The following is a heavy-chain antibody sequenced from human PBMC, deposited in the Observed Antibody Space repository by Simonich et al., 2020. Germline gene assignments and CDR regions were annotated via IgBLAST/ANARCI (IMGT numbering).Heavy chain of an antibody. Sequence: QVQLQESGPGLEKPSETLSLTCAVSGYSISSGYYWGWIRQPPGKGLEWIGSIYHNGSTYYNPSLKSRVTISVDTSKNQFSLKLSSVTAADTAVYYCARVGYSNYYYYGMDVWGQGNTVTVSS. CDR1: GYSISSGYY. CDR2: IYHNGST. V-gene: IGHV4-38-2*01. J-gene: IGHJ6*02. CDR3: ARVGYSNYYYYGMDV. D-gene: IGHD6-13*01.